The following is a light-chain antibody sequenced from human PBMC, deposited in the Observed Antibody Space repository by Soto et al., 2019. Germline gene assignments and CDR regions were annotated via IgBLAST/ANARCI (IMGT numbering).Light chain of an antibody. CDR1: QSVSSN. J-gene: IGKJ3*01. CDR2: GAF. Sequence: EIVMTQAPATLSLSPGERATLSCRASQSVSSNLAWYQQKPCQAPRLLIYGAFTRATGIPARFSGSGSGTEFTLTISSLQSEDFATYYCQQSYSHHVFTLGPGTKGEIK. CDR3: QQSYSHHVFT. V-gene: IGKV3-15*01.